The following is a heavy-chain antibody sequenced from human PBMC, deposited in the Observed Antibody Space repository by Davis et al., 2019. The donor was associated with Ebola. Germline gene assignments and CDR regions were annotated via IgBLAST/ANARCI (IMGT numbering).Heavy chain of an antibody. CDR1: GYTFTTYW. Sequence: PGGSLRLSCQGSGYTFTTYWIGWVRQMPGKGLEWMGIIHPGDSDTRYSPSFEAQVTISADKSISTAYLHLGSLKASDIAIYYCVRSQHLVSFDFWGQGTLVTVSS. J-gene: IGHJ4*02. V-gene: IGHV5-51*01. D-gene: IGHD6-6*01. CDR2: IHPGDSDT. CDR3: VRSQHLVSFDF.